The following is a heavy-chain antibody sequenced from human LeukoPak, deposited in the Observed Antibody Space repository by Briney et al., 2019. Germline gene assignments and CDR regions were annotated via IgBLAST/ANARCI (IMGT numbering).Heavy chain of an antibody. J-gene: IGHJ4*02. CDR2: ISYDGRNK. Sequence: GGSLRLSCAASGFTFSSYGMHWVRQAPGKGLEWVALISYDGRNKFYADSVKGRFTISRDNSKNTLYLQMNSLRAEDTAVYYCARSSESSGYFFYWGQGTLVTVSS. CDR3: ARSSESSGYFFY. CDR1: GFTFSSYG. V-gene: IGHV3-33*08. D-gene: IGHD3-22*01.